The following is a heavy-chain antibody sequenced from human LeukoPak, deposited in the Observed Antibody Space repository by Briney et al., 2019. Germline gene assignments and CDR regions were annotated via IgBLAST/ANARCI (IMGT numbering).Heavy chain of an antibody. CDR2: ISSSSSYI. D-gene: IGHD1-14*01. CDR1: GFTFSSYS. Sequence: GSLRLSCAASGFTFSSYSMNWVRQAPGKGLEWVSSISSSSSYIYYADSVKGRFTISRDNAKNSLHLQMNNLRAEDTAVYYCARDPADLNRDALDIWGQGTMVTVSS. V-gene: IGHV3-21*01. J-gene: IGHJ3*02. CDR3: ARDPADLNRDALDI.